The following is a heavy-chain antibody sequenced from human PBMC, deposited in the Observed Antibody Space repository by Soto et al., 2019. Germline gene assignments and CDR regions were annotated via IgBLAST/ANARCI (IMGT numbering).Heavy chain of an antibody. CDR3: ARTSPGPYGMDV. V-gene: IGHV1-46*01. CDR1: GYTFASYY. D-gene: IGHD3-10*01. CDR2: INPSGGST. J-gene: IGHJ6*02. Sequence: ASVKVSCQASGYTFASYYMHWVRQAPGQGLEWMGIINPSGGSTSYAQKFQGRVTMTRDTSTSTVYMELSSLRSEDTAVYYCARTSPGPYGMDVWGQGTTVTVSS.